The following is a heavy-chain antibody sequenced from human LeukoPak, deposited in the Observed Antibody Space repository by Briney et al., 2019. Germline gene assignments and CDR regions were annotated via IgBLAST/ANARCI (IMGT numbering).Heavy chain of an antibody. CDR1: GFTLSTFW. J-gene: IGHJ4*02. CDR3: ATSPLDSRYYFDY. V-gene: IGHV3-74*01. Sequence: GGSLRLSCAASGFTLSTFWMHWVRQAPGKGPVWVSRINSDGSRTTYADSVKGRFTISRDNAKNTLYLQMSSLRAEDTAVYYCATSPLDSRYYFDYWGQGTLVTVSS. D-gene: IGHD6-13*01. CDR2: INSDGSRT.